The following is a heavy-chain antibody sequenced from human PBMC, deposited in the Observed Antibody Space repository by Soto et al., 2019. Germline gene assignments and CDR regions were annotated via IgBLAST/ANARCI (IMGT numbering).Heavy chain of an antibody. CDR2: IWYDGSNK. V-gene: IGHV3-33*01. D-gene: IGHD6-13*01. Sequence: GGSLRLSCGASGFTFSSYGMHWVRQAPGKGLEWVAVIWYDGSNKYYADSVKGRFTISRDNSKNTLYLQMNSLRAEDTAVYYCARKAPAPPSSSWYFSGLDVWGQGTTVTVSS. CDR1: GFTFSSYG. CDR3: ARKAPAPPSSSWYFSGLDV. J-gene: IGHJ6*02.